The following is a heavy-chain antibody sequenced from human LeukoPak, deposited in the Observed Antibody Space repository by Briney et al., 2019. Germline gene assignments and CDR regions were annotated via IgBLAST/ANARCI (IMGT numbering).Heavy chain of an antibody. CDR1: GFTFSTYN. CDR3: ARDLPGVPIDH. J-gene: IGHJ4*02. V-gene: IGHV3-21*06. Sequence: GGSLRLSCAASGFTFSTYNMNWIRQAPVKGLEWVSSITTGSTDIYYADSLKGRFTISRDEAKNSVYLQMNSLRVEDTAVYYCARDLPGVPIDHWGQGILVTVSS. D-gene: IGHD7-27*01. CDR2: ITTGSTDI.